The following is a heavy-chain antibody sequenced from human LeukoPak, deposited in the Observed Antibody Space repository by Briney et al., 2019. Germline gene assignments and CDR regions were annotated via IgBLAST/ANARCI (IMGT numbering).Heavy chain of an antibody. Sequence: GGSLRLSCAASGFSFSNYGMHWVRQAPGKGREWVAFIRYDGTNKYYADSVKGRFTISRDNSKNTLYLQMNSLRAEDTAVYYCAKTMVVAATYSFDYWGQGTLVTVSS. V-gene: IGHV3-30*02. D-gene: IGHD2-15*01. J-gene: IGHJ4*02. CDR3: AKTMVVAATYSFDY. CDR1: GFSFSNYG. CDR2: IRYDGTNK.